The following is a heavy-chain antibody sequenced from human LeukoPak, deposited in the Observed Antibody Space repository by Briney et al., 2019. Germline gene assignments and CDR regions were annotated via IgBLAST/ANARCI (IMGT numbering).Heavy chain of an antibody. CDR3: ARDSPYYDFWSGSAPSSYYYYMDV. V-gene: IGHV1-69*13. J-gene: IGHJ6*03. CDR2: IIPTFGTA. Sequence: RASVKVSCKASGGTFSSYAISWVRQAPGQGLEWMGGIIPTFGTANYAQKFQGRVTITADESTSTAYMELSSLRSEDTAVYYCARDSPYYDFWSGSAPSSYYYYMDVWGKGTTVTVSS. CDR1: GGTFSSYA. D-gene: IGHD3-3*01.